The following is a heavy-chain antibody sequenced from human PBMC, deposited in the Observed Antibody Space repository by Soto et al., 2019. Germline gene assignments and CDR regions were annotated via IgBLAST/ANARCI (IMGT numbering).Heavy chain of an antibody. CDR3: ARGYCTTTICDTWFDP. CDR2: IYPGDSDT. Sequence: PGESLKISCTGSGYAFTSYWIAWVRQMPGKGLEWMGIIYPGDSDTRYSPSFQGQVTISADKSITTVYLQWSSLKASDTAMYYCARGYCTTTICDTWFDPWGQGTRVTVSS. J-gene: IGHJ5*02. D-gene: IGHD2-2*01. CDR1: GYAFTSYW. V-gene: IGHV5-51*01.